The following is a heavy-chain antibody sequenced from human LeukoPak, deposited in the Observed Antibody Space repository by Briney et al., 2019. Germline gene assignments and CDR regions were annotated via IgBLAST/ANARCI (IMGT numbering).Heavy chain of an antibody. D-gene: IGHD3-22*01. J-gene: IGHJ4*02. CDR3: ARDNGYYYDSSGYPSDY. Sequence: GESLKISCKASGYTFTSYGISWVRQAPGQGLEWMGWISAYNGNTNYAQKLQGRVTMTTDTSTSTAYMELRSLRSDDTAVYYCARDNGYYYDSSGYPSDYWGQGTLVTVSS. CDR2: ISAYNGNT. V-gene: IGHV1-18*01. CDR1: GYTFTSYG.